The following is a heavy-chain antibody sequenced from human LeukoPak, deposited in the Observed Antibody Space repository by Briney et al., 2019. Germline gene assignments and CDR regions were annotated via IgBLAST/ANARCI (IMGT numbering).Heavy chain of an antibody. CDR2: IIPILGIA. Sequence: GASVKVSCKASGGTFSSYAISWVRQAPGQGLEWMGRIIPILGIANYAQKFQGRVTITADKSTSTACMELSSLRSEDTAVYYCARGLGGCGYWGQGTLVTVSS. J-gene: IGHJ4*02. D-gene: IGHD2-21*01. CDR3: ARGLGGCGY. CDR1: GGTFSSYA. V-gene: IGHV1-69*04.